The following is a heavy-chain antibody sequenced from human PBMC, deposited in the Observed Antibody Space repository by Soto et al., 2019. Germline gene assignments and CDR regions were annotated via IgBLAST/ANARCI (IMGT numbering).Heavy chain of an antibody. D-gene: IGHD4-4*01. J-gene: IGHJ6*03. CDR1: GFTVSSNY. CDR3: ARALMTTVTTTSRDYYYYMAV. V-gene: IGHV3-66*01. CDR2: IYSGGST. Sequence: GGSLRLSCAASGFTVSSNYMSWVRQAPGKGLEWVSVIYSGGSTYYADSVKGRFTISRDNSKNTLYLQMNSLRAEDTAVYYCARALMTTVTTTSRDYYYYMAVWGKGTTVTVSS.